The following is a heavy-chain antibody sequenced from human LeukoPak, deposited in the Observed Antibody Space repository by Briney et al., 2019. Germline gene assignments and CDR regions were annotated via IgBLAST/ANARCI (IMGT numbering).Heavy chain of an antibody. D-gene: IGHD3-9*01. CDR3: ARSIRYYDILTGYYIEYYFDY. J-gene: IGHJ4*02. V-gene: IGHV3-7*01. CDR1: GFTFSSYW. CDR2: IKQDGSEK. Sequence: PGRSLRLSCAASGFTFSSYWMSWVRQAPGKGLEWVANIKQDGSEKYYVDSVKGRFTISRDNAKNSLYLQMNSLRAEDTAVYYCARSIRYYDILTGYYIEYYFDYWGQGTLVTVSS.